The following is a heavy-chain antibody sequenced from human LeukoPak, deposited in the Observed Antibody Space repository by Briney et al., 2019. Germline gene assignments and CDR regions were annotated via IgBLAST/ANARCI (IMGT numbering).Heavy chain of an antibody. CDR1: GGSFSGYY. Sequence: PSETLSLTRAVYGGSFSGYYWSWIRQPPGKGLEWIGEINHSGSTNYNPSLKSRVTISVDTSKNQFSLKLSSVTAADTAVYYCARGAPPYYYDSSGYYPRHPFDYWGREPWSPSPQ. CDR3: ARGAPPYYYDSSGYYPRHPFDY. CDR2: INHSGST. J-gene: IGHJ4*02. V-gene: IGHV4-34*01. D-gene: IGHD3-22*01.